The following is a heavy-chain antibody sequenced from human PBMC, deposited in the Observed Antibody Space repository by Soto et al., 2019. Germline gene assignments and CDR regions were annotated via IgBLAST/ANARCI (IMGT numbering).Heavy chain of an antibody. Sequence: GSLRLSCAASGFTFSTYTMNWVRQAPGKGLEWVSYISSDSDTIHYADSVRGRFTNSRDNAKSLLYLEMSSLSDDDTAVYYCARDKADRPCRSSYCISPLDYWGQGTLVTVSS. CDR3: ARDKADRPCRSSYCISPLDY. CDR1: GFTFSTYT. CDR2: ISSDSDTI. V-gene: IGHV3-48*02. J-gene: IGHJ4*02. D-gene: IGHD2-2*01.